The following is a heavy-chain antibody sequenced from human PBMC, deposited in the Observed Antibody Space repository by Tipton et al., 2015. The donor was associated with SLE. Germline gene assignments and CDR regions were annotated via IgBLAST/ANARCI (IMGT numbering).Heavy chain of an antibody. CDR3: ARGSIQLWGGGAFDI. Sequence: VQLVQSEAEVKKPGASVKVSCKASGYTFTSYGISWVRQAPGQGLEWMGWISAYNGNTNYAQKLQGRVTMTTDTSTSTAYMERRSRGSDDTAGYYCARGSIQLWGGGAFDIWGQGTMVTVSS. V-gene: IGHV1-18*01. J-gene: IGHJ3*02. CDR2: ISAYNGNT. D-gene: IGHD5-18*01. CDR1: GYTFTSYG.